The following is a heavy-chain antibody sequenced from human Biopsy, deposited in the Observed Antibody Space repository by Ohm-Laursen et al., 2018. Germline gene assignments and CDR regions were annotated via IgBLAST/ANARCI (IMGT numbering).Heavy chain of an antibody. CDR1: GFTFSTYA. J-gene: IGHJ5*02. Sequence: SLRLSCAASGFTFSTYAMTWVRQAPGEGLEWVSSIAGSGGSTYYPDSVKGRFTISRDNSKNSLYLQMNSLRAEDTAVYYCAKGYGPDNWFDPWGHGTLVTVSS. CDR2: IAGSGGST. V-gene: IGHV3-23*01. CDR3: AKGYGPDNWFDP. D-gene: IGHD3-16*01.